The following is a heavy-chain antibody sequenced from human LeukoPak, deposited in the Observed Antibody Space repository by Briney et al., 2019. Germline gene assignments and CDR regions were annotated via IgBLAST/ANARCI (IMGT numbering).Heavy chain of an antibody. CDR1: GFTFSTYD. D-gene: IGHD3-22*01. CDR3: ARVDYYDSSGFYYFDY. J-gene: IGHJ4*02. V-gene: IGHV3-13*01. CDR2: IGIAGDT. Sequence: GGSLRLSCAASGFTFSTYDMHWVRQATGKGLEWVSAIGIAGDTYYLGSVKGRFTISRENAKKSLYLQMNSLRAEDTVVYYCARVDYYDSSGFYYFDYWGQGTLVTVSS.